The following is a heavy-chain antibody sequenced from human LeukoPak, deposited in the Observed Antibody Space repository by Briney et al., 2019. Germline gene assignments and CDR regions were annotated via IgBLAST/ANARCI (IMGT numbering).Heavy chain of an antibody. CDR2: ISSSSSYI. V-gene: IGHV3-21*01. CDR3: ARDSRGATVEIDY. D-gene: IGHD3-10*01. CDR1: GFTFSSYS. Sequence: KPGGSLGLSCAASGFTFSSYSMNWVRQAPGKGLDWVSSISSSSSYIYYADSVKGRFTISRDNAKNSLYLQMNSLRAEDTAVYYCARDSRGATVEIDYWGQGTLVTVSS. J-gene: IGHJ4*02.